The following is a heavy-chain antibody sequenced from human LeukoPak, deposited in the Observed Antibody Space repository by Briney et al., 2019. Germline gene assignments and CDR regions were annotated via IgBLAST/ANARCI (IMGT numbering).Heavy chain of an antibody. J-gene: IGHJ4*02. V-gene: IGHV3-74*01. CDR1: GFRLRSYW. CDR3: ARGGPDYADFDY. Sequence: LGGSLRLSCAASGFRLRSYWMHWVRQAPGKGLVWVSRINGDGSSTTYADSVKGRFTISRDDAKNTVYLQMNSLRVEDTAEYYCARGGPDYADFDYWGQGTLVTVSS. CDR2: INGDGSST. D-gene: IGHD4/OR15-4a*01.